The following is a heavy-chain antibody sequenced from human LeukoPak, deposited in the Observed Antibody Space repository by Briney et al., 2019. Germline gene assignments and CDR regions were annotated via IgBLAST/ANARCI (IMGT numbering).Heavy chain of an antibody. CDR2: IYYSGST. CDR3: ASPGSGDGYAFDI. J-gene: IGHJ3*02. D-gene: IGHD5-24*01. Sequence: SETLSLTCTVSGGSISSYYWSWIRQPPGKGLEWIGYIYYSGSTNYNPSLKSRVTISVDTSKNQFSLKLSSVTAADTAVYYCASPGSGDGYAFDIWGQGTMVTVSS. V-gene: IGHV4-59*01. CDR1: GGSISSYY.